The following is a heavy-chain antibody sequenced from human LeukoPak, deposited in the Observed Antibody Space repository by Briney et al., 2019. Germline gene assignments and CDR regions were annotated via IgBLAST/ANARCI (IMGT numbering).Heavy chain of an antibody. CDR2: IRSKANSYAT. J-gene: IGHJ5*02. CDR1: GFTFSGSA. V-gene: IGHV3-73*01. Sequence: GGSLKLSCAASGFTFSGSAMHWVRQASGKGLEWVGRIRSKANSYATAYAASVKGRFTISRDNSKNTLYLQMNSLRAEDTAVYYCAKGYSGYVLFSWFDPWGQGTLVTVSS. CDR3: AKGYSGYVLFSWFDP. D-gene: IGHD5-12*01.